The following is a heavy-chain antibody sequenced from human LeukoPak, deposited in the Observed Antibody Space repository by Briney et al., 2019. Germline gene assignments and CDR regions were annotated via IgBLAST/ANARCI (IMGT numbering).Heavy chain of an antibody. Sequence: PGGSLRLSCAASGFTFSSYSMNWVRQAPGKGLEWVSSISSSSSYIYYADSLKGRFTISRDNAKNSLYLQMNSLRAEYTAVYYCARDLPSDSGSAFDYWGQGTLVTVSS. CDR2: ISSSSSYI. CDR1: GFTFSSYS. J-gene: IGHJ4*02. D-gene: IGHD6-19*01. V-gene: IGHV3-21*01. CDR3: ARDLPSDSGSAFDY.